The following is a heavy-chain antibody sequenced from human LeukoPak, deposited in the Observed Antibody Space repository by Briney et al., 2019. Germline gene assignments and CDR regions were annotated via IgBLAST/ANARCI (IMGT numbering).Heavy chain of an antibody. J-gene: IGHJ4*02. CDR1: GFTFSNYW. Sequence: GGSLSLSCAASGFTFSNYWMSWVRQAPGEGLEWVANIKEDGSEKYYVDSVKGRFTISRDNARNSLYLQMNSLRAEDTAVYYCASGRQLGYWGQGTLVTVSS. V-gene: IGHV3-7*01. CDR2: IKEDGSEK. D-gene: IGHD6-13*01. CDR3: ASGRQLGY.